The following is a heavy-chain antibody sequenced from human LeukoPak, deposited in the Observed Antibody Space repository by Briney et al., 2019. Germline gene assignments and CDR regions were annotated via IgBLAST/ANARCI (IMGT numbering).Heavy chain of an antibody. CDR1: GFTFSSYG. Sequence: GGSLRLSCAASGFTFSSYGMHWVRQTPGKGLEWVAVISYDGSNKYYADSVKGRFTISRDNSKNTLYLQMNSLRAEDTAVYYCASAGDSSGYYLRHAEYFQHWGQGTLVTVSS. CDR3: ASAGDSSGYYLRHAEYFQH. V-gene: IGHV3-30*03. CDR2: ISYDGSNK. J-gene: IGHJ1*01. D-gene: IGHD3-22*01.